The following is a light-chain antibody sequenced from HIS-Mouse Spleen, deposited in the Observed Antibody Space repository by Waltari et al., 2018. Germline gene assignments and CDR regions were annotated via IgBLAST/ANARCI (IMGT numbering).Light chain of an antibody. CDR3: QTWGTGNVV. CDR2: LNSDGSH. Sequence: QLVLTQSPSASASMGASVKLTCTLSSGPSSYAIAWHQQQPEKGPQYLMKLNSDGSHSKGDGIPDRFSGSSSGAERYLTISSLQSEDEADYYCQTWGTGNVVFGGGTKLTVL. CDR1: SGPSSYA. V-gene: IGLV4-69*01. J-gene: IGLJ2*01.